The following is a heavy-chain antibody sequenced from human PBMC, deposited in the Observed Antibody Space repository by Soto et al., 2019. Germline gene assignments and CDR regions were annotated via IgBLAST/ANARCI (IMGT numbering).Heavy chain of an antibody. D-gene: IGHD6-6*01. CDR1: GFTFSNAW. V-gene: IGHV3-15*01. Sequence: PGGSLRLSCAASGFTFSNAWMSWVRQAPGKGLEWVGRIKSKTDGGTTDYAAPVKGRFTISRDDSKNTLYLQMNNLKTEDTAVYYCTTGIAARPEMNYYYYMDVWGKGTTVTVSS. J-gene: IGHJ6*03. CDR3: TTGIAARPEMNYYYYMDV. CDR2: IKSKTDGGTT.